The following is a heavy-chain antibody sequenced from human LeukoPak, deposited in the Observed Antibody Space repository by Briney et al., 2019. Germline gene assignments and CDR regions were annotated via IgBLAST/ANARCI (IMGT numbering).Heavy chain of an antibody. J-gene: IGHJ6*02. V-gene: IGHV1-18*01. Sequence: ASVKVSCKASGYTFTSYGISWVRQAPGQGLEWMGWISAYNGNTNYAQKLQGRVTMTTDTSTSTAYMELRSLRSDDTAVYYCARDFSVVAATNGMDVWGQGTTVTVSS. CDR3: ARDFSVVAATNGMDV. D-gene: IGHD2-15*01. CDR1: GYTFTSYG. CDR2: ISAYNGNT.